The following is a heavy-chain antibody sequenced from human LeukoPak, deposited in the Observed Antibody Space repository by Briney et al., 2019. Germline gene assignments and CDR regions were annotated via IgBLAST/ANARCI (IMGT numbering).Heavy chain of an antibody. CDR3: ARDLELSAVYYFDS. CDR2: ISSGSEK. CDR1: GFTFSIFP. Sequence: GESLRLSCAASGFTFSIFPMHWVRQAPGKGLEWVALISSGSEKYYADSVKGRFTISRDNSKNMLYLQMNSLRADDTAVYYCARDLELSAVYYFDSWGQGTLVIVSS. D-gene: IGHD3-3*01. V-gene: IGHV3-30*04. J-gene: IGHJ4*02.